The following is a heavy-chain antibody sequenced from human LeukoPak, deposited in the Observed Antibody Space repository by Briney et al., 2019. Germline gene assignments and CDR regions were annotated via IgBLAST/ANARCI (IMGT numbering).Heavy chain of an antibody. CDR3: AKDRGRYFDWEDYYFDY. D-gene: IGHD3-9*01. CDR2: ISYDGSNK. Sequence: GGSLRLSCAASGFTFSSYGMHWVRQAPGKGLEWVAVISYDGSNKYYADSVKGRFTISRDNSKNTLYLQMNSLRAEDTAVYYCAKDRGRYFDWEDYYFDYWGQGTLVTVSS. J-gene: IGHJ4*02. CDR1: GFTFSSYG. V-gene: IGHV3-30*18.